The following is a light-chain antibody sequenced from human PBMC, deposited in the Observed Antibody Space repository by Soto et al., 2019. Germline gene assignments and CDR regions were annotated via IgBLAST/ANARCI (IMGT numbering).Light chain of an antibody. CDR1: QSVLDYSNNKNY. CDR3: KQYFGTPPT. CDR2: WAS. J-gene: IGKJ4*01. Sequence: DIVMTQSPDSLAVSLGERAAIDCRSSQSVLDYSNNKNYLAWYQQKPGQPPKLLIYWASTRESGVPDRFGGSGSGTNFTLTIISLQAEDVAVYNCKQYFGTPPTFGGGTKVEIK. V-gene: IGKV4-1*01.